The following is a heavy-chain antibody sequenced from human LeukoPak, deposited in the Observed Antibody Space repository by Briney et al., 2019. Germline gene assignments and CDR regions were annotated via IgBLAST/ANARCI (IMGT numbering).Heavy chain of an antibody. Sequence: SETLSLTCAVYGGSLSNYYWSWIRQPPGKGLEWIGEINHSGSTKFNPSLKSRVTILVDMSKGQFSLELRSVTAADTAVYYCARGPASGSDFAWFDPWGQGTLVTVSS. CDR1: GGSLSNYY. CDR3: ARGPASGSDFAWFDP. D-gene: IGHD3-10*01. V-gene: IGHV4-34*01. CDR2: INHSGST. J-gene: IGHJ5*02.